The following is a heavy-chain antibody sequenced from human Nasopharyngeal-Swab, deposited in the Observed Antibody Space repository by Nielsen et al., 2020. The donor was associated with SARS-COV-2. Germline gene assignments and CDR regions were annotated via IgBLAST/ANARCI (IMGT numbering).Heavy chain of an antibody. CDR1: GGSFSGYY. CDR2: INHSGST. J-gene: IGHJ4*02. V-gene: IGHV4-34*01. D-gene: IGHD4-17*01. CDR3: ARGKAVTYDY. Sequence: SETLSLTCTVYGGSFSGYYWSWIRQPPGKGLEWIGEINHSGSTNYNPSLKSRVTISVDTSKNQFSLKLSSVTAADTAVYYCARGKAVTYDYWGQGTLVTVSS.